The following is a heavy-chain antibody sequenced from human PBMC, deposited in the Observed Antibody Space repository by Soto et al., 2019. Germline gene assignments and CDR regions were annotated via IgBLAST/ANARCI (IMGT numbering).Heavy chain of an antibody. D-gene: IGHD5-18*01. CDR3: ARHRIGLQLWLWYFDY. V-gene: IGHV4-39*01. J-gene: IGHJ4*02. Sequence: SDTLSHNCTVSGDSIRITINYWGCIRQHPGKGLEWIGSIYYSGSTYYNPSLKSRVTISVDTSKNQFSLKLSSVTAADTAVYYCARHRIGLQLWLWYFDYWGQGTLVTVS. CDR1: GDSIRITINY. CDR2: IYYSGST.